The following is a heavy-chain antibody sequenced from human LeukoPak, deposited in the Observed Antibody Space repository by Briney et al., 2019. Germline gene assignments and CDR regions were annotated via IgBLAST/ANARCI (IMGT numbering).Heavy chain of an antibody. V-gene: IGHV3-21*01. D-gene: IGHD4-17*01. CDR3: ARGGESDYGDYPNDYYGMDV. CDR1: GFTFSSYS. CDR2: ISSSSSYI. J-gene: IGHJ6*02. Sequence: GGSLRLSCAASGFTFSSYSMNWVRQAPGKGLEWVPSISSSSSYIYYADSVKGRFTISRDNAKNSLYLQMNSLRAEDTAVYYCARGGESDYGDYPNDYYGMDVWGQGTTVTVSS.